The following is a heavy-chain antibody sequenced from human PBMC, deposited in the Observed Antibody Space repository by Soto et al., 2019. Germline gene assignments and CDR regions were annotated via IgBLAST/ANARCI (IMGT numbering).Heavy chain of an antibody. CDR2: IYPRDSDT. Sequence: PAESLKISCKVSGDSFTGFWICWVLQMPGKGLEWLGSIYPRDSDTRYSPSFQGQVTISADKSLSTAYLQWNSLQASDTAIYYCARQHPLDSRVWFTWGQGTLVTVSS. J-gene: IGHJ4*02. V-gene: IGHV5-51*01. CDR3: ARQHPLDSRVWFT. D-gene: IGHD6-19*01. CDR1: GDSFTGFW.